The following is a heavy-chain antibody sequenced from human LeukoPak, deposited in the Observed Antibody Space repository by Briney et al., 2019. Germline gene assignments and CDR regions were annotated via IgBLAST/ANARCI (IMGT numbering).Heavy chain of an antibody. CDR2: VSPPGGGT. CDR3: AKDVDYGDYVVY. Sequence: GGSLRLSCAASGFSFSYHGMNWVRQAPGKGLEWLSGVSPPGGGTYYADSVKGRFTISRDNSKNTLYLQMNSLRAEDTAIYYCAKDVDYGDYVVYWGQGTLVTVSS. V-gene: IGHV3-23*01. J-gene: IGHJ4*02. D-gene: IGHD4-17*01. CDR1: GFSFSYHG.